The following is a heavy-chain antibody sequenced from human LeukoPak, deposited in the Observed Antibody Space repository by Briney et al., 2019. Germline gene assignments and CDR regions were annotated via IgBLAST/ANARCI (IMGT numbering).Heavy chain of an antibody. CDR1: GGSISSGDYY. J-gene: IGHJ4*02. CDR3: AREVAVACIGY. CDR2: IYYSGST. D-gene: IGHD6-19*01. Sequence: SQTLSLTCTVSGGSISSGDYYWSWIRQPPGKGLEWIGYIYYSGSTYYNPSLKSRVTISVDTSKNQFSLKLSSVTAAYTAVYYCAREVAVACIGYWGQGTLVTVSS. V-gene: IGHV4-30-4*08.